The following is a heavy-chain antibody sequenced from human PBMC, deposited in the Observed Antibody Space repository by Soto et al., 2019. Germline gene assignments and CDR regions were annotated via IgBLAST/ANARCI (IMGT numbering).Heavy chain of an antibody. CDR2: VSYSGTS. V-gene: IGHV4-39*01. CDR1: GASISSNNYY. Sequence: QLQLQESGPGLVMPSETLSLTCTVSGASISSNNYYWVWMRQPPGKGLEWIVSVSYSGTSYYNPSLRRRISFSVDTSKNQLSLRVNSVTAADTAVYYCGSQTSGRDYMDVWGEGTTVIVSS. CDR3: GSQTSGRDYMDV. J-gene: IGHJ6*03. D-gene: IGHD3-10*01.